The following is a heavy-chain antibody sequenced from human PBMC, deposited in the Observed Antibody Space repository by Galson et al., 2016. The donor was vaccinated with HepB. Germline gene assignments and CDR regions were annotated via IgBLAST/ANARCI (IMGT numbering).Heavy chain of an antibody. V-gene: IGHV1-69*13. Sequence: SVKVSCKASGGIFNSYGITWVRQAPGQGLEWMGGIIAIFGTANYAQKFQGRVTITEDESTSTVYMALSSLRSEDTAVYYCARASGYHYVSWFDPWGQGTLVTVSS. CDR1: GGIFNSYG. D-gene: IGHD3-16*01. CDR2: IIAIFGTA. CDR3: ARASGYHYVSWFDP. J-gene: IGHJ5*02.